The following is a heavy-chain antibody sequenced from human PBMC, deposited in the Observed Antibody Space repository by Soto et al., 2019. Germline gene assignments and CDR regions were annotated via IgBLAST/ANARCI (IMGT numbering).Heavy chain of an antibody. Sequence: GGSLRLSCAASRFTFSDYSMNWVRQAPGEGPEWDAYISSRTSKVYYADSVKGRFTISRDNAKNSLYLQMNSLRDEDTAVYYCARDIGYHDSTGYFDSWGQGTLVTVSS. D-gene: IGHD3-22*01. CDR2: ISSRTSKV. J-gene: IGHJ4*02. CDR3: ARDIGYHDSTGYFDS. V-gene: IGHV3-48*02. CDR1: RFTFSDYS.